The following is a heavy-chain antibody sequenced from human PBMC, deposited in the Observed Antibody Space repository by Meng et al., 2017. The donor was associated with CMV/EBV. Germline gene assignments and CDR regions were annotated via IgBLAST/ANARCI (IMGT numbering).Heavy chain of an antibody. CDR1: GFTFDDYA. CDR2: ISWDGGST. V-gene: IGHV3-43D*03. D-gene: IGHD6-13*01. CDR3: ATQQLVHRDY. J-gene: IGHJ4*02. Sequence: GGSLSLSCAASGFTFDDYAMHWVRQAPGKGLEWVSLISWDGGSTYYADSVKGRFTISRDNSKNSLYLQMNSLRAEDTALYYCATQQLVHRDYWGQGTLVTVSS.